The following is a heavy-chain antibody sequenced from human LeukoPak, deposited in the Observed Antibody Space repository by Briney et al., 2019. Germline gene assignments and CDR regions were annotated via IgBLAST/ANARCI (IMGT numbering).Heavy chain of an antibody. V-gene: IGHV3-21*06. CDR1: GVTFSGFY. CDR2: ISGSTIYI. CDR3: ARVRCSRGTCYLDY. D-gene: IGHD2-15*01. Sequence: VGLLRLSFAASGVTFSGFYISSLRQAPGKGLEWVSTISGSTIYIYYADSVKGRFTISRDNAKNSLSLQMNSLRAEDTAVYYCARVRCSRGTCYLDYWGQGTLVTVSS. J-gene: IGHJ4*02.